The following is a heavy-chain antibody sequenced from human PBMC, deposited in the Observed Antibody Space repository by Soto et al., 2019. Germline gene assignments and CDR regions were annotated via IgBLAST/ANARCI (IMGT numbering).Heavy chain of an antibody. Sequence: ASVKVSCIASGYTFTSYYMQWVRQAPGQGLEWMGIINPSGGSTSYAQKFQGRVTMTRDTSTSTVYMELSSLRSEDTAVYYCARSPTWGSGYEYYFDYWGQGTLVTVSS. CDR3: ARSPTWGSGYEYYFDY. V-gene: IGHV1-46*01. D-gene: IGHD5-12*01. CDR1: GYTFTSYY. CDR2: INPSGGST. J-gene: IGHJ4*02.